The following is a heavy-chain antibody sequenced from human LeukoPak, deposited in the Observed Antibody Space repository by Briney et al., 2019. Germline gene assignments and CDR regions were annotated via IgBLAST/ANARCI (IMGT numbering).Heavy chain of an antibody. D-gene: IGHD3-10*01. J-gene: IGHJ5*02. CDR3: ARDSITMVRGVSNWFDP. CDR2: INPNSGGT. V-gene: IGHV1-2*02. CDR1: GHTFTGYY. Sequence: ASVKVSCKASGHTFTGYYMHWVRQAPGQGLEWMGWINPNSGGTNYAQKFQGRVTMTRDTSISTAYMELSRLRSDDTAVYYCARDSITMVRGVSNWFDPWGQGTLVTVSS.